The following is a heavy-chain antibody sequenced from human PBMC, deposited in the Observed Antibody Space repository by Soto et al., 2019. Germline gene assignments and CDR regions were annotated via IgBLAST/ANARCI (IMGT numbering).Heavy chain of an antibody. D-gene: IGHD2-8*02. CDR1: GYNFRNYG. V-gene: IGHV1-18*01. J-gene: IGHJ4*02. CDR2: ISGDNGHT. Sequence: QLVQSGTEVKKPGASVKVSCRVYGYNFRNYGISWVRQVPGQGLEWMGWISGDNGHTNYAQNLQGRVIMTTDTSTSTAYMGLRSLRIDDTAVYYCARLKGDSDTWWGFWGQGTLVTVSS. CDR3: ARLKGDSDTWWGF.